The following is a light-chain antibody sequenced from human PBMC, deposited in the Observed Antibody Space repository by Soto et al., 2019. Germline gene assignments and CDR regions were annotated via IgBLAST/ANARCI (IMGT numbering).Light chain of an antibody. J-gene: IGKJ3*01. Sequence: DIQLTQSPSFLSASVGDRVTITCRASQGLSSYLAWYQQKPGMAPKLMIYSTSTLQSGVPARFSGSASGTELPLTNSSLQPEDFATYDCQQLNSYPITFGPGTKVDI. CDR1: QGLSSY. V-gene: IGKV1-9*01. CDR3: QQLNSYPIT. CDR2: STS.